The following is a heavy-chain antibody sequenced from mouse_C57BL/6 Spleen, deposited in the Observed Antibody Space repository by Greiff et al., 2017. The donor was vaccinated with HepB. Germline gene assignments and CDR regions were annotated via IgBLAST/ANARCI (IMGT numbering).Heavy chain of an antibody. D-gene: IGHD1-1*01. CDR2: IYPGDGDT. Sequence: QVQLQQPGPELVKPGASVKISCKASGYAFSSSWMNWVKQRPGKGLEWIGRIYPGDGDTNYNGKFKGKATLTADKSSSTAYMQLSSLTSEDSAVYFCARSYYGSPWFAYWGQGTLVTVSA. CDR3: ARSYYGSPWFAY. J-gene: IGHJ3*01. CDR1: GYAFSSSW. V-gene: IGHV1-82*01.